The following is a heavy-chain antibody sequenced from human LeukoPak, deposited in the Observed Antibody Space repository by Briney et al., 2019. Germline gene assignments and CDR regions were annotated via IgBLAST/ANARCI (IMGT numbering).Heavy chain of an antibody. CDR3: ARGPYSSGWYGGYFDY. V-gene: IGHV1-2*02. J-gene: IGHJ4*02. CDR2: INPNSGGT. CDR1: GYTFTVYY. D-gene: IGHD6-19*01. Sequence: ASVTVSCTASGYTFTVYYMHWVRQAPGQGLEWVGWINPNSGGTNYAQKFQGRVTMTRDTSISTAYMELSRLRSDDTAVYYCARGPYSSGWYGGYFDYWGQGTLVTVSS.